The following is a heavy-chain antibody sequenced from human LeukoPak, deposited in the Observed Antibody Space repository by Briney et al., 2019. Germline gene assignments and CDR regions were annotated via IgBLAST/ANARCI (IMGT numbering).Heavy chain of an antibody. D-gene: IGHD1-26*01. Sequence: PSETLSLTCSVSGGSISSYYWSWIRQPPGKGLEWIGEINHSGSTNYNPSLKSRATISVDKSKGQFSLKLSSVTAADTAIYYCARKPTTSDAFDMWGQGTMVTVSS. J-gene: IGHJ3*02. CDR3: ARKPTTSDAFDM. CDR2: INHSGST. V-gene: IGHV4-34*01. CDR1: GGSISSYY.